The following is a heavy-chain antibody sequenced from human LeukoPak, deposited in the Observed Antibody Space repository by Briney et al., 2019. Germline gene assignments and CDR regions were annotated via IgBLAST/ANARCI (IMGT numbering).Heavy chain of an antibody. D-gene: IGHD3-16*01. CDR3: ARGYDSNLDYYYYMDV. Sequence: GGSLRLSCAASGFTFRSYEMNWVRQAPGKGLEWVAVISPDGSGKNYVDSVEGRFTISRDNSKNTLYVQMNSLRAEDTAVYFCARGYDSNLDYYYYMDVWGKGTTVTVSS. J-gene: IGHJ6*03. V-gene: IGHV3-30*03. CDR1: GFTFRSYE. CDR2: ISPDGSGK.